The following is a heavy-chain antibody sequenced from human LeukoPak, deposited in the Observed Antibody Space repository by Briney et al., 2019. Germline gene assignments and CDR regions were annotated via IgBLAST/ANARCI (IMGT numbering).Heavy chain of an antibody. V-gene: IGHV5-51*01. CDR2: IYPGDSDT. CDR3: ASRVVTPDAFDI. Sequence: GESLKISWKGSGYTFTSCWIGWVRQMPGKGLEWMGIIYPGDSDTRYSPSFQGQVTISADKSISTAYLQWSSLKASGTAMYYCASRVVTPDAFDIWGQGTMVTVSS. J-gene: IGHJ3*02. D-gene: IGHD4-23*01. CDR1: GYTFTSCW.